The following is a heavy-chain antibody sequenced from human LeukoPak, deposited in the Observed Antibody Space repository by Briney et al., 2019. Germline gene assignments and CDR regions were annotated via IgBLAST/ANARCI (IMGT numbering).Heavy chain of an antibody. CDR1: GFTFSSYA. V-gene: IGHV3-23*01. D-gene: IGHD4-17*01. CDR3: ARDPNGDYLGAFDF. J-gene: IGHJ3*01. Sequence: GGSLRLSCAASGFTFSSYAMICVRQAPGRGLEWVSAIRGSGDITLYADSVKGRLTISRDNSKNTLYLQMNRLRGEDTAVYYCARDPNGDYLGAFDFRGQGTMASVSS. CDR2: IRGSGDIT.